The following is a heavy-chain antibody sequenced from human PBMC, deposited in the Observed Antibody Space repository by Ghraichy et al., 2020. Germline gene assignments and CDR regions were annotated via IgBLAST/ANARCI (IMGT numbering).Heavy chain of an antibody. Sequence: GESLNISCAASGFTFSSYSMNWVRQAPGKGLEWVSYISSSSSTIYYADSVKGRFTISRDNAKNSLYLQMNSLRDEDTAVYYCARGTVTPQYYYGMDVWGQGTTVTVSS. CDR3: ARGTVTPQYYYGMDV. J-gene: IGHJ6*02. V-gene: IGHV3-48*02. D-gene: IGHD4-23*01. CDR1: GFTFSSYS. CDR2: ISSSSSTI.